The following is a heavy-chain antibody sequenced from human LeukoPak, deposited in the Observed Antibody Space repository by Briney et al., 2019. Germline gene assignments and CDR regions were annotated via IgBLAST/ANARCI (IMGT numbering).Heavy chain of an antibody. Sequence: SETLSLTSSVYGGSFSGYYWSGIRQPPGKGLEWIGEINHSGSTNYNPSLKSRVTISVDTSKNQFSLKLSSVTAADTAVYYCARGSVHYCSNTSCSRDFDIWGQGTMVTVSS. J-gene: IGHJ3*02. CDR2: INHSGST. CDR1: GGSFSGYY. D-gene: IGHD2-2*01. CDR3: ARGSVHYCSNTSCSRDFDI. V-gene: IGHV4-34*01.